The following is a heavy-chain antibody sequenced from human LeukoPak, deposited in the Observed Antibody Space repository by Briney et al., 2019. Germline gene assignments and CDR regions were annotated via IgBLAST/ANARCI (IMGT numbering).Heavy chain of an antibody. CDR1: GGTFSSYA. V-gene: IGHV1-69*05. CDR2: IIPIFGTA. D-gene: IGHD3-22*01. J-gene: IGHJ4*02. CDR3: ARDSQDGGYLFDY. Sequence: SVKVSXKASGGTFSSYAISWVRQAPGQGLEWMGRIIPIFGTANYAQKFQGRVTITTDESTSTAYMELSSLRSEDTAVYYSARDSQDGGYLFDYWGQGTLVTVSS.